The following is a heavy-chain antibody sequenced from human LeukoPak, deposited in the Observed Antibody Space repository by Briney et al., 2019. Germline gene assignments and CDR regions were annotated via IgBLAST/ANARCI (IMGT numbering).Heavy chain of an antibody. J-gene: IGHJ4*02. V-gene: IGHV4-34*01. Sequence: SETLSLTCAVYGGSFSGYYWSWIRQPPGKGLEWIGEINHSGSTNYNPSLKSRVTISVDTSKNQFSLKLSSVTAADTAVYYCASGWYTYYFDYRGQGTLVTVSS. CDR1: GGSFSGYY. D-gene: IGHD6-13*01. CDR2: INHSGST. CDR3: ASGWYTYYFDY.